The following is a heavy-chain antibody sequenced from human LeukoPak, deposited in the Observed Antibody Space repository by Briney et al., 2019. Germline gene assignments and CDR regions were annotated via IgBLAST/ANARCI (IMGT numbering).Heavy chain of an antibody. CDR3: TRGMYYFDY. V-gene: IGHV3-30-3*01. Sequence: PGGSLRLSCAASGFTFSSYAMHWVRQAPGKGLEWVAIISYDGSNKYYADSVKGRFTISRDNSKNTLYLQVNSLKTEDTAVYYCTRGMYYFDYWGQGTLVTVSS. CDR1: GFTFSSYA. J-gene: IGHJ4*02. CDR2: ISYDGSNK.